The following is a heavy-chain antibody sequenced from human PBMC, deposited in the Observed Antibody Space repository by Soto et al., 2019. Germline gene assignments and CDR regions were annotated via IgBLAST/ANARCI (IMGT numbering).Heavy chain of an antibody. CDR2: ISSSSSYT. D-gene: IGHD5-18*01. Sequence: QVQLVESGGGLVKPGGSLRLSCAASGFTFSDYYMSWIRQAPGKGLEWVSYISSSSSYTNYADSVKGRFTISRDNAKNALYRQMNSLRAEDTAVYYCARALRYSYGYLRHYGDYGINAFDYWGQGTLVTVSS. CDR3: ARALRYSYGYLRHYGDYGINAFDY. V-gene: IGHV3-11*06. CDR1: GFTFSDYY. J-gene: IGHJ4*02.